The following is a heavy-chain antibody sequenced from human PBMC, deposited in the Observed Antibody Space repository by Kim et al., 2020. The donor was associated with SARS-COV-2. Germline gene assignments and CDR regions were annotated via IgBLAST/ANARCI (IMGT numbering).Heavy chain of an antibody. V-gene: IGHV4-31*03. CDR1: GGSISSGGYY. Sequence: SETLSLTCTVSGGSISSGGYYWSWIRQHPGKGLEWIGYIYYSGSTYYNPSLKSRVTISVDTSKNQFSLKLSSVTAADTAVYYCAREKGSSGYCSSTSCWDDAFDIWGQGTMVTVSS. CDR3: AREKGSSGYCSSTSCWDDAFDI. D-gene: IGHD2-2*01. CDR2: IYYSGST. J-gene: IGHJ3*02.